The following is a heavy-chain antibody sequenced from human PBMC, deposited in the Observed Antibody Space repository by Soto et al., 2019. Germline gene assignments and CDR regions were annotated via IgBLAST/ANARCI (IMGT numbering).Heavy chain of an antibody. D-gene: IGHD5-18*01. Sequence: QVKLVQYEAEVKKPGSSVRVSCKASGGTFSSYAISWVRQAPGQGLEWMGGIIPIFGTANYAQKFQGRVTITADESTSTAYMELSSLRSEDTAVYYCARDDVDTAMPYGMDVWGQGTTVTVSS. CDR2: IIPIFGTA. CDR3: ARDDVDTAMPYGMDV. CDR1: GGTFSSYA. V-gene: IGHV1-69*12. J-gene: IGHJ6*02.